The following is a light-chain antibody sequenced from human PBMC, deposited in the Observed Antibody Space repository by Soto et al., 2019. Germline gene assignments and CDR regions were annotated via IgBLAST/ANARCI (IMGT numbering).Light chain of an antibody. J-gene: IGLJ3*02. CDR1: SSNIASNA. Sequence: QSVLTQPPSTSGTPGQRVTISCSGSSSNIASNAVNWYQQLPGTAPKLLIYSNNQRPSGVPDRISGSKSGTSASLAISGLQSEDEADYYCAAWDDSLNSRVFGGGTKVTVL. CDR3: AAWDDSLNSRV. V-gene: IGLV1-44*01. CDR2: SNN.